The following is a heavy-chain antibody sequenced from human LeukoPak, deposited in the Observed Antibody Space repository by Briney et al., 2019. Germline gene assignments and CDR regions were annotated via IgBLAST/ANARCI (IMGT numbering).Heavy chain of an antibody. CDR1: GGTFSSYA. Sequence: SVKVSCKASGGTFSSYAISWVRQAPGQGLEWMGRITPILGIANYAQKFQGRVAITADKSTSTAYMELSSLRSEDTAVYYCARSGDVYYYDSSGLWYFDLWGRGTLVTVSS. D-gene: IGHD3-22*01. J-gene: IGHJ2*01. CDR2: ITPILGIA. V-gene: IGHV1-69*04. CDR3: ARSGDVYYYDSSGLWYFDL.